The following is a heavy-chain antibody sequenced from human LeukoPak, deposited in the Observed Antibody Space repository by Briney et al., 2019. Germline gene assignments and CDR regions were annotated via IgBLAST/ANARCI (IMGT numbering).Heavy chain of an antibody. CDR1: GFTFSSYA. Sequence: PGGSLRLSCAASGFTFSSYAMSWVRQAPGKRLEWVSAISGSGGSTYYADSVKGRFTISRDNSKNTLYLRMNSLRAEDTAVYYCAKDRYCSSTSCLLDFDYWGQGTLVTVSS. CDR3: AKDRYCSSTSCLLDFDY. D-gene: IGHD2-2*01. CDR2: ISGSGGST. V-gene: IGHV3-23*01. J-gene: IGHJ4*02.